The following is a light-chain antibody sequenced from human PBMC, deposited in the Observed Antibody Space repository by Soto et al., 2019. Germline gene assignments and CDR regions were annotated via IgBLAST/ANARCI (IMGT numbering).Light chain of an antibody. CDR2: KVS. CDR1: QILVHSDGIAY. V-gene: IGKV2-30*02. Sequence: VITQSTISLPVTLGHPSSISFSSNQILVHSDGIAYFSWFQQRPGRSPRRLIYKVSNRDSGVPARFSGSGSGTDFALKISRVEAEDVGLYYCMHGTHLLITSGQGARLEIK. CDR3: MHGTHLLIT. J-gene: IGKJ5*01.